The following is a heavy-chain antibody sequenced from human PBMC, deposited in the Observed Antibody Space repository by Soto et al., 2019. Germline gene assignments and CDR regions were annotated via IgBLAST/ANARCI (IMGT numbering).Heavy chain of an antibody. CDR3: ARGGADYYDSIGYPFDY. J-gene: IGHJ4*02. Sequence: QVQLVQSGAEVKKPGSSVNVSCKASGGTFSSYAISWVRQAPGQGLEWMGGIIPIFGTANYAQKFQGRVTITADESTSTAYMELSSLRSEDTAVYYCARGGADYYDSIGYPFDYWGQGTLVTVSS. CDR1: GGTFSSYA. CDR2: IIPIFGTA. D-gene: IGHD3-22*01. V-gene: IGHV1-69*01.